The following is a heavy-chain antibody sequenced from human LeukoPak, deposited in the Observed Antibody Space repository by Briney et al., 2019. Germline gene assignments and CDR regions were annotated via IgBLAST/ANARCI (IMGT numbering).Heavy chain of an antibody. J-gene: IGHJ4*02. CDR1: GVTISSNS. D-gene: IGHD3-16*01. CDR2: IYTGGTT. V-gene: IGHV3-66*01. CDR3: AKEVGGPGGVYFYC. Sequence: PGGSLRLSCAASGVTISSNSMSWVCQAPGKGLVWVSVIYTGGTTYYADSVKGRFTISRDNSKDTLYLQMNSLRAKDTAVYYCAKEVGGPGGVYFYCWGQGSLVTVSS.